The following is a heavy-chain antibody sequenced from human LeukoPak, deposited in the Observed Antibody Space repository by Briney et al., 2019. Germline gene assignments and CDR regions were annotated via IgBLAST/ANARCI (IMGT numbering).Heavy chain of an antibody. CDR2: IYHSGST. CDR3: TREGYYYGSGSSILFDY. Sequence: SETLPLTCAVSGGSISSSNWWSWVRQPPGKGLEWIGEIYHSGSTNYNPSLKSRVTISVDKSKNQFSLKLSSVTAADTAVYYCTREGYYYGSGSSILFDYWGQGTLVTVSS. V-gene: IGHV4-4*02. CDR1: GGSISSSNW. J-gene: IGHJ4*02. D-gene: IGHD3-10*01.